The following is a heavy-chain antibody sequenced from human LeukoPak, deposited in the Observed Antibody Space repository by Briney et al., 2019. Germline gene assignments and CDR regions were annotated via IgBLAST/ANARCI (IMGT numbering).Heavy chain of an antibody. CDR2: INPNSGGT. D-gene: IGHD3-9*01. J-gene: IGHJ5*02. V-gene: IGHV1-2*02. CDR1: GYTFTGYY. CDR3: AREREGLRYFDWLSPGGWFDP. Sequence: ASVKVSCKASGYTFTGYYMHWVRQAPGQGLEWMGWINPNSGGTNYAQKFQGRDTMTRDTSISTAYMELSRLRSDDTAVYYCAREREGLRYFDWLSPGGWFDPWGQGTLVTVSS.